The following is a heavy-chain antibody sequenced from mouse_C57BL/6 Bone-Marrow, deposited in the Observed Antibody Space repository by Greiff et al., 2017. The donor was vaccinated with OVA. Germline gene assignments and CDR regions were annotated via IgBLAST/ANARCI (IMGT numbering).Heavy chain of an antibody. D-gene: IGHD2-4*01. CDR2: ITHSGET. CDR3: AGVNYDYNYYAMDY. V-gene: IGHV12-3*01. J-gene: IGHJ4*01. Sequence: VQRVESGPGLVKPSQSLFLTCSITGFPITSGYYWIWIRQSPGKPLEWMGYITHSGETFYNPSLQSPISITRETSKNQFFLQLNSVTTEDTAMYYCAGVNYDYNYYAMDYWGQGTSVTVSS. CDR1: GFPITSGYY.